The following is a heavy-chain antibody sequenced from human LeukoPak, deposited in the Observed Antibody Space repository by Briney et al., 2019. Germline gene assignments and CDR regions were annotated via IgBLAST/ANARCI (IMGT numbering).Heavy chain of an antibody. CDR1: GYTYDDYA. CDR2: ISADGCST. J-gene: IGHJ4*02. CDR3: AKDSRSFYGSGFGVG. D-gene: IGHD3-10*01. Sequence: GGTLRLSCAASGYTYDDYAMHWVRQAPGKGLEWVSLISADGCSTYYADTVRGRLTISRDNSKNSLYLQMNSLRTEDAALYYCAKDSRSFYGSGFGVGWGQGTLVTVSS. V-gene: IGHV3-43*02.